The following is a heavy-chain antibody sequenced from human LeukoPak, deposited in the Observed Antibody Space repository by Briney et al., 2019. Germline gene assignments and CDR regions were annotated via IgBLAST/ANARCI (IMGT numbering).Heavy chain of an antibody. CDR1: GYTFTGYY. CDR3: ARDIAHYYDSSGYHHDY. D-gene: IGHD3-22*01. J-gene: IGHJ4*02. Sequence: ASVKVSCKASGYTFTGYYMHWVRQAPGQGLEWMGRINPNSGGTNYAQKFQGRVTMTRDTSISTAYMGLSRLRSDDTAVYYCARDIAHYYDSSGYHHDYWGQGTLVTVSS. CDR2: INPNSGGT. V-gene: IGHV1-2*06.